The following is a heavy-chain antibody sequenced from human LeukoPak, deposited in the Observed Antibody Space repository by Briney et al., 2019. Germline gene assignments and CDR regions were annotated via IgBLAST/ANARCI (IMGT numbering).Heavy chain of an antibody. CDR2: IKEDGSET. J-gene: IGHJ4*02. V-gene: IGHV3-7*03. CDR3: AREEVKSFDN. CDR1: GLNFSSRW. Sequence: GGSLRLSCAASGLNFSSRWMNWVRQAPGQGLEWVASIKEDGSETSYVTSVRGRFTISRDNAKNSLYLQMNNLRVEDTAVYYCAREEVKSFDNWGQGTLVTVSS.